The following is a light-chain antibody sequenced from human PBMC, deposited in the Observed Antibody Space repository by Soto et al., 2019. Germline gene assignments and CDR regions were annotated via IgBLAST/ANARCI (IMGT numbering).Light chain of an antibody. CDR2: AAS. CDR3: LKHTSYPLT. J-gene: IGKJ4*01. Sequence: DIQMTQSPSSLSASVGDRVTITCRASQGIRNDLGSYQQKQGKAPKRLIYAASSLQSGVPSRFSGSGSWREVALTIISLQPEDFATYYCLKHTSYPLTFGGGTKVQIK. V-gene: IGKV1-17*01. CDR1: QGIRND.